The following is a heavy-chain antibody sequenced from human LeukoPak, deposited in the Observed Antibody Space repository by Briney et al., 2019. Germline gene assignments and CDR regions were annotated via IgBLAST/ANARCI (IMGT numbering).Heavy chain of an antibody. V-gene: IGHV3-30*01. J-gene: IGHJ6*03. Sequence: GGSLRLSCAASGFTFSSHAIHWVRQAPGKGLEWVAIISYDGSNKYYADSVKGRFTISRDNSKNTLFLQMNSLRAEDTAVYYCARGGSGSYYYYFYYMDVWGKGTTVTVPS. CDR3: ARGGSGSYYYYFYYMDV. D-gene: IGHD3-10*01. CDR2: ISYDGSNK. CDR1: GFTFSSHA.